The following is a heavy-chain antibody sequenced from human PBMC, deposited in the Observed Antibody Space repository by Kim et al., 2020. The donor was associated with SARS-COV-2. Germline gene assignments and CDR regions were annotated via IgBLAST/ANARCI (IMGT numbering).Heavy chain of an antibody. J-gene: IGHJ5*02. CDR2: FDPEDGET. D-gene: IGHD3-10*01. CDR3: AITTPFITMVRGVIIRGPNWFDP. Sequence: ASVKVSCKVSGYTLTELSMHWVRQAPGKGLEWMGGFDPEDGETIYAQKFQGRVTMTEDTSTDTAYMELSSLRSEDTAVYYCAITTPFITMVRGVIIRGPNWFDPWGQGTLVTVSS. CDR1: GYTLTELS. V-gene: IGHV1-24*01.